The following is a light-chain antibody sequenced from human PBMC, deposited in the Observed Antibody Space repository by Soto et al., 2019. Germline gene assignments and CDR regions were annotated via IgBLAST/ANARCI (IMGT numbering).Light chain of an antibody. CDR3: QQYNNWPRT. CDR1: QSVGTS. Sequence: EIVLTQSPVTLSLSPGERGTLXXXASQSVGTSLAWYQQKPGQAPRLLIYGASNRATGIPDRFSGSGSGTDFTLTISKLEPEDFAVYYCQQYNNWPRTFGQGTKVDIK. CDR2: GAS. J-gene: IGKJ1*01. V-gene: IGKV3-11*01.